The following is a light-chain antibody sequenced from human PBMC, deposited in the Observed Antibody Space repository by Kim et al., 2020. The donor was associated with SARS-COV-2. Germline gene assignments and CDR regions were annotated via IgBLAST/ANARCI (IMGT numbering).Light chain of an antibody. Sequence: GQRVNIHSSGSKPNIWINSVNWHQPFPGTDPNILIYRNNKRPSGVPDRFSGSKSGTSASLALIGLLYEDEADYYCATWDDSLNAWVFGGGTQLTVL. CDR1: KPNIWINS. CDR3: ATWDDSLNAWV. V-gene: IGLV1-44*01. J-gene: IGLJ3*02. CDR2: RNN.